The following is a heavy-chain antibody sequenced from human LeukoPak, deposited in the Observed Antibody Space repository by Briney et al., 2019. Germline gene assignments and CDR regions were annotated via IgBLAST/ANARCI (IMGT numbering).Heavy chain of an antibody. V-gene: IGHV3-7*01. CDR3: ASQGEYYDRHVDY. CDR2: VKQDGGVK. J-gene: IGHJ4*02. Sequence: GGSLRLSCEGSGFTFSNYWMTWVRQAPGKGLEWVANVKQDGGVKYYVDSVKGRFTISRDNAKNSLYLQMNSLRAEDTAVYYCASQGEYYDRHVDYWGQGTLVTVSS. D-gene: IGHD3-22*01. CDR1: GFTFSNYW.